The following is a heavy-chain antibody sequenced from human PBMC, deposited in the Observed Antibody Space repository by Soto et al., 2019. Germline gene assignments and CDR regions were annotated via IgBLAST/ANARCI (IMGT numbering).Heavy chain of an antibody. CDR2: IIPILGIA. J-gene: IGHJ1*01. CDR1: GGTFSSYT. Sequence: SVKVSCKASGGTFSSYTISWVRQAPGQGLEWMGRIIPILGIANYAQKFQGRVTITADKSTSTAYMELSSLRSEDTAVYYCARPGLPCSGGSCYPEYLQHWGRGTLVTVSS. CDR3: ARPGLPCSGGSCYPEYLQH. V-gene: IGHV1-69*02. D-gene: IGHD2-15*01.